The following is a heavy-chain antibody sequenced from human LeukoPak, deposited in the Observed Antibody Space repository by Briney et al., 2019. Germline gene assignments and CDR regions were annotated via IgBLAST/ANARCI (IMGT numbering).Heavy chain of an antibody. D-gene: IGHD1-26*01. CDR3: ARGVWDLSGYVDY. Sequence: GASVKVSCKASGYTFTGYYMHWVRQAPGQGLEWMGWINPNSGGANYAQKFQGRVTMTRDTSISTAYMELSRLRSDDTAVYYCARGVWDLSGYVDYWGQGTLVTVSS. J-gene: IGHJ4*02. CDR1: GYTFTGYY. V-gene: IGHV1-2*02. CDR2: INPNSGGA.